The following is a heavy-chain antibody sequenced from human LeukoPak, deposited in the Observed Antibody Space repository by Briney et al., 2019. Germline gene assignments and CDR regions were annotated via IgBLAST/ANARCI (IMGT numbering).Heavy chain of an antibody. CDR1: GGSISSGSYY. V-gene: IGHV4-61*02. J-gene: IGHJ6*02. Sequence: PSETLSLTCTVSGGSISSGSYYWSWIRQHAGKGLEWIGRIYTSGSTNYNPSLKSPVTISVDTSKNQFSLKLSSVTAADTAVYYCARVGSEAGNYYYYGMDVWGQGTTVTVSS. CDR2: IYTSGST. D-gene: IGHD3-10*01. CDR3: ARVGSEAGNYYYYGMDV.